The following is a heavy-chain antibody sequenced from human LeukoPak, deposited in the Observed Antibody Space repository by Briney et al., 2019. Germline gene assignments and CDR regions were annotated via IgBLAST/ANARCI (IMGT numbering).Heavy chain of an antibody. CDR1: GGSISSSSYF. J-gene: IGHJ4*02. CDR3: ARAGYSSGHYYFDY. V-gene: IGHV4-39*07. D-gene: IGHD6-19*01. Sequence: SETLSLTCTVSGGSISSSSYFWGWVRQPPGKGLEWVGSIYYSGSTYYSPSLKSRVTISVDTSKNQFSLKLSSVTAADTAVYYCARAGYSSGHYYFDYWGQGTLVTVSS. CDR2: IYYSGST.